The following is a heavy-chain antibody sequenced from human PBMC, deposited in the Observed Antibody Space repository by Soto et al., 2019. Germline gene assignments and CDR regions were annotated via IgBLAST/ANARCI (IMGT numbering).Heavy chain of an antibody. D-gene: IGHD4-17*01. J-gene: IGHJ6*02. CDR2: IIPIFGTA. Sequence: QVQLVQSGAEVKKPGSSVKVSCKASGGTFSSYAISWVRQAPGQGLEWMGGIIPIFGTANYAQKFQGRVTITADESTSTAAVELSSLRAEDTGVYYCASMSHPTETFVDGDYVAPGGMDVWGQGTTVTVSS. V-gene: IGHV1-69*01. CDR1: GGTFSSYA. CDR3: ASMSHPTETFVDGDYVAPGGMDV.